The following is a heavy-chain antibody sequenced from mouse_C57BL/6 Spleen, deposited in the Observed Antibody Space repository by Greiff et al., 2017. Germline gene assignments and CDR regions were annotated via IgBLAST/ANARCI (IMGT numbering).Heavy chain of an antibody. J-gene: IGHJ4*01. CDR3: ARSAAQATAMDY. CDR1: GFSLTSYA. D-gene: IGHD3-2*02. Sequence: VKLVESGPGLVAPSQSLSITCTVSGFSLTSYAISWVRQPPGKGLAWLGVIWTGGGTNYNSALKSRLSISKDNSKSKVFLKRNSLQTDDTARYYCARSAAQATAMDYWGQGTSGTVSS. CDR2: IWTGGGT. V-gene: IGHV2-9-1*01.